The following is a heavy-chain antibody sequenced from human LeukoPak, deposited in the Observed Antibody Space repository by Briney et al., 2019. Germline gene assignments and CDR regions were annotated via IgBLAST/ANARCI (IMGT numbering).Heavy chain of an antibody. Sequence: VASVKVSCKASGGTFSSYAISWVRQAAGQGLEWMGWISAYNGNTNYAQKLQGRVTMTTDTSTSTAYMELRSLRSDDTAVYYCARVVREGSRRFDYWGQGTLVTVSS. D-gene: IGHD1-26*01. CDR3: ARVVREGSRRFDY. V-gene: IGHV1-18*01. CDR1: GGTFSSYA. J-gene: IGHJ4*02. CDR2: ISAYNGNT.